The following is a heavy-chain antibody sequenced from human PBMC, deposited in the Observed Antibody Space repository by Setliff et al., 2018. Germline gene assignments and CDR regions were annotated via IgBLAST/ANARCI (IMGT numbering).Heavy chain of an antibody. CDR2: ISPYSGNT. CDR1: GYTFTDYG. V-gene: IGHV1-18*01. J-gene: IGHJ4*02. D-gene: IGHD2-2*01. Sequence: ASVKVSCKASGYTFTDYGVTWVRQAPGQGLEWVGWISPYSGNTYYAPKFQGRITMTTDTSTTTAYMELKSLRSDDTAIYYCSRLVWYCTRTSCQRLSGDDYWGQGSLVTISS. CDR3: SRLVWYCTRTSCQRLSGDDY.